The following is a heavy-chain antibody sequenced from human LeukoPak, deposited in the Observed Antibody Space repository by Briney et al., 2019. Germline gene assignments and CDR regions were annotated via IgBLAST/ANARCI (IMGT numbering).Heavy chain of an antibody. CDR2: IYHSGST. V-gene: IGHV4-38-2*02. D-gene: IGHD2-2*01. J-gene: IGHJ4*02. CDR3: ARSPVHCSSTTCFGFYFDY. Sequence: SETLSLTCTVSGYSISSGYYWGWIRQPPGKGLEWIGSIYHSGSTYYNPSLKSRVTISVDTSKNRFSLKLSSVTAADTAVYYCARSPVHCSSTTCFGFYFDYWGQGTLVTVSS. CDR1: GYSISSGYY.